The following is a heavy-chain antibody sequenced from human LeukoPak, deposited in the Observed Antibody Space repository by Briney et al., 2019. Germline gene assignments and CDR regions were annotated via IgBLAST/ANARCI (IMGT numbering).Heavy chain of an antibody. Sequence: SETLSLTCAVYVGSFSGYYWTWIRQPPGKGLEWIGEINHSGSTKCNPSLKSRVIISVDTSKNQFSLKLSSVTAADTAVYYCARHKDYTTSSGIDYWGQGTLVTVSS. CDR1: VGSFSGYY. V-gene: IGHV4-34*01. D-gene: IGHD6-6*01. CDR2: INHSGST. CDR3: ARHKDYTTSSGIDY. J-gene: IGHJ4*02.